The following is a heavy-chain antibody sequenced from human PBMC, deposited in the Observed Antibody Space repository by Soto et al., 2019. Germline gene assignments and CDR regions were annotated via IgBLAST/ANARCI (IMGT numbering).Heavy chain of an antibody. V-gene: IGHV3-23*01. CDR1: GFTLSSYA. CDR2: ISGSGGST. D-gene: IGHD6-19*01. J-gene: IGHJ4*02. CDR3: AKDSDQRRLGCPYFDY. Sequence: PGGSLRLSCAASGFTLSSYAMSWVRQIPGKGLEWVSAISGSGGSTYYACSVKGRFTISRDNSKNALYLQMNSLRPEDTAVYYFAKDSDQRRLGCPYFDYWGQGNLVTVSS.